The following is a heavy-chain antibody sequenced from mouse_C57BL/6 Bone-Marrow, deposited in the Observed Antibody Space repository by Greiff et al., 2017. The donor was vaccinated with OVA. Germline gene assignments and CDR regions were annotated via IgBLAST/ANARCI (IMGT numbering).Heavy chain of an antibody. CDR3: ARRGGYCFDY. Sequence: VQLVESGAELARPGASVKLSCKASGYTFTSYGISWVKQRTGQGLEWIGEIYPRSGNTYYNEKFKGKATLTADKSSSTAYMELRSLTSEDSAVYFCARRGGYCFDYWDQGTTLTVSS. V-gene: IGHV1-81*01. J-gene: IGHJ2*01. CDR1: GYTFTSYG. CDR2: IYPRSGNT.